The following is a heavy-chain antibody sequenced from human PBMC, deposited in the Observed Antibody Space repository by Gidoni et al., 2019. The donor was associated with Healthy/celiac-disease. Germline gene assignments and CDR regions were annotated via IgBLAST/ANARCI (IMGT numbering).Heavy chain of an antibody. V-gene: IGHV3-66*02. CDR3: ARTKLGYCSGGSCYSDFFDY. D-gene: IGHD2-15*01. Sequence: EVQLVESGGGLVQPGGSLRLSCAASGLTFSSKSMSWVRQAPGKGLEWVSVIYSGGSTYYADSVKGRFTISRDNSKNTLYLQMNSLRAEDTAVYYCARTKLGYCSGGSCYSDFFDYWGQGTLVTVSS. CDR2: IYSGGST. CDR1: GLTFSSKS. J-gene: IGHJ4*02.